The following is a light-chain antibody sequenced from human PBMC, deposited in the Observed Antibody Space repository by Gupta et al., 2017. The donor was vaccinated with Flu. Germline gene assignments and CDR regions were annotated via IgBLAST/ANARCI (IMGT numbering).Light chain of an antibody. Sequence: EIVLTHSPATLSLSPGERATLSCRASQSVSSYLAWYQQKPGQAPRLLIYDASNRATGIPARFSGSGSGTDFTLTISSREPEDFAVYYCQQRSNWPPKWTFGQGTKVEIK. J-gene: IGKJ1*01. V-gene: IGKV3-11*01. CDR1: QSVSSY. CDR2: DAS. CDR3: QQRSNWPPKWT.